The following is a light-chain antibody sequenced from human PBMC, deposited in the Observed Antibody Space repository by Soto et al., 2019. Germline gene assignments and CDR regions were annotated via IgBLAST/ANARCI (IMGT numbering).Light chain of an antibody. CDR2: GAS. J-gene: IGKJ1*01. V-gene: IGKV3-15*01. CDR1: HSLDSY. CDR3: QQYKDWPTT. Sequence: ETVLTQSPATLSLSTWERATLSCRASHSLDSYLAWYQKKPGQAPRLLVYGASTRATGIPARFSGSGAGTDFTLTTTSLQSEDFGVYFCQQYKDWPTTFGQGTKVDIK.